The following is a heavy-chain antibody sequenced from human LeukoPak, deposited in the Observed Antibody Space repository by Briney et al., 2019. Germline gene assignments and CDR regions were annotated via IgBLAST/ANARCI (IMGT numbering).Heavy chain of an antibody. CDR1: GFAFSSYN. CDR3: ASDFRGLSWYFDY. J-gene: IGHJ4*02. Sequence: GGSLRLSCAASGFAFSSYNMNWARQAPGRGLEWVSYISSGGSTIYYADSVKGRFTISRDNAKNSLYLQMNSLRAEDTAVYYCASDFRGLSWYFDYWGQGTLVTVSS. CDR2: ISSGGSTI. D-gene: IGHD3-10*01. V-gene: IGHV3-48*01.